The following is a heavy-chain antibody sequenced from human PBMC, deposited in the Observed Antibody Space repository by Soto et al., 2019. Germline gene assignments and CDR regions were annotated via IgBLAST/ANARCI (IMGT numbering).Heavy chain of an antibody. CDR1: GGSISSYY. CDR2: IYYRGSP. Sequence: QVQLQESGPGLVKPSETLSLTCTVSGGSISSYYWSWIRQPPGKGLEWLGYIYYRGSPNYNPSPRSRVTLSVDTSKNRFSLKLSSVTAADTAVYYCARGAEIAAAGRNWFDPWGQGTLVTVSS. D-gene: IGHD6-13*01. CDR3: ARGAEIAAAGRNWFDP. J-gene: IGHJ5*02. V-gene: IGHV4-59*01.